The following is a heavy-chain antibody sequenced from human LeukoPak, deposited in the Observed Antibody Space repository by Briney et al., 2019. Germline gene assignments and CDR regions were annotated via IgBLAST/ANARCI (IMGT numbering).Heavy chain of an antibody. J-gene: IGHJ6*02. Sequence: GGSLRLSCAASGFTFTNYWMSWVRQAPGKGLEWVANINQDGSEKYYVDSMKGRFTISRDNAKNALYLQMNSLRTEDTAVYYCARDEVPAALLGYGMDVWGQGTTVTASS. CDR1: GFTFTNYW. CDR2: INQDGSEK. CDR3: ARDEVPAALLGYGMDV. D-gene: IGHD2-2*01. V-gene: IGHV3-7*01.